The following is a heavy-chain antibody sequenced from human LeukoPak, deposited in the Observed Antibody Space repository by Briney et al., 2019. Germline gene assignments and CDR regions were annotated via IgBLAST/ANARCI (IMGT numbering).Heavy chain of an antibody. D-gene: IGHD3-16*02. V-gene: IGHV3-23*01. CDR2: LPSGGGP. CDR3: AKDPPVGYRPESF. J-gene: IGHJ4*02. Sequence: PGGSLRLSCAASGFTFGSHAMNWVRQAPGRGLEWVSSLPSGGGPSYADSVKGRFTVSRDNSKNTLYLQMNSLRADDTAVYYCAKDPPVGYRPESFWGQGTLVTVSS. CDR1: GFTFGSHA.